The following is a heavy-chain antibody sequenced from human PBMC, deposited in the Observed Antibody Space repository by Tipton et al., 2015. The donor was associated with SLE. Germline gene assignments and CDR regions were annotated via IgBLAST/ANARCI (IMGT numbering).Heavy chain of an antibody. CDR1: GFTFSSYE. J-gene: IGHJ4*02. D-gene: IGHD2-15*01. CDR3: TTNPLRYCSGGSCYHY. CDR2: ISSSGSTI. V-gene: IGHV3-48*03. Sequence: SLRLSCAASGFTFSSYEMNWVRQAPGKGLEWVSYISSSGSTIYYADSVKGRFTISRDNAKNSLYLQMNSLRAEDTAVYYCTTNPLRYCSGGSCYHYWGQGTLVTVSS.